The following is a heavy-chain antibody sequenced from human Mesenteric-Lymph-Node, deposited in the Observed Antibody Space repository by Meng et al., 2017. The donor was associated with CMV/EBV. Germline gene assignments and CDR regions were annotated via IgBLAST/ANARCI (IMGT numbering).Heavy chain of an antibody. J-gene: IGHJ4*02. V-gene: IGHV3-30*02. D-gene: IGHD1-26*01. CDR3: ARTRELWNGGNYFEY. CDR2: IQYDGSNG. Sequence: GESLKISCAASGFTFSNYGMHWVRQTPGRGLEWVAFIQYDGSNGYYTDSVKGRFTISRDNSKNTLSLQMNSLRVEDTAVYYCARTRELWNGGNYFEYWGQGTLVTVSS. CDR1: GFTFSNYG.